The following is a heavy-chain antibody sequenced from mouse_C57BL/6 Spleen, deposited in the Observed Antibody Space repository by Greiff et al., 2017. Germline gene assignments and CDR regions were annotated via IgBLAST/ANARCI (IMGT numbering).Heavy chain of an antibody. CDR1: GYTFTSYG. V-gene: IGHV1-81*01. CDR3: ARGLGTTVVATNFDY. J-gene: IGHJ2*01. D-gene: IGHD1-1*01. CDR2: IYPRSGNT. Sequence: VKLVESGAELARPGASVKLSCKASGYTFTSYGISWVKQRTGQGLEWIGEIYPRSGNTYYNEKFKGKATLTADKSSSTAYMELRSLTSEDSAVYFCARGLGTTVVATNFDYWGQGTTLTVSS.